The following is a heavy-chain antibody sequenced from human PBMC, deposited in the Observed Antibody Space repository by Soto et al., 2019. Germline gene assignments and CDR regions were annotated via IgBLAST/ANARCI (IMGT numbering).Heavy chain of an antibody. Sequence: QVQLVQSGAEVKKPGASVKVSCKASGYTFTSYGISWVRQAPGQGLEWMGWISAYNGNTNYAPKLHGRATMTTDTPTRTNYMELRSLRSDDTAVYYSAGDGSRWFGQNYYYGMDVWGQGATVTVSS. D-gene: IGHD3-10*01. CDR2: ISAYNGNT. V-gene: IGHV1-18*04. J-gene: IGHJ6*02. CDR3: AGDGSRWFGQNYYYGMDV. CDR1: GYTFTSYG.